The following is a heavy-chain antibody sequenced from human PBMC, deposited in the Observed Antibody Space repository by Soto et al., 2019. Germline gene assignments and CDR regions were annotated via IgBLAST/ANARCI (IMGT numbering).Heavy chain of an antibody. D-gene: IGHD6-13*01. J-gene: IGHJ4*02. CDR1: GDSINNYY. CDR2: IYYTGST. V-gene: IGHV4-59*01. CDR3: AKYRRTEAEGFTLDY. Sequence: WETLSLTCTVSGDSINNYYWSWIRQPPGKRLEWIGYIYYTGSTTYNPSLESRVTMSVDTSKNQFSLKLNSVNAADTAAYYCAKYRRTEAEGFTLDYWGRGTLVTVSS.